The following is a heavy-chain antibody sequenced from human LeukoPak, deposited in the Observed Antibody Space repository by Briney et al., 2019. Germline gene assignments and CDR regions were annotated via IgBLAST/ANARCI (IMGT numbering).Heavy chain of an antibody. Sequence: PSETLSLTCAVDGGSFSGYYWSWIRQPPGKGLEWIGEINHSGSTNYNPSLKSRVTISVDTSKNQFSLKLSSVTAADTAVYYCARKNGIFGATVTNRRNYYFDYWGQGTLVTVSS. CDR3: ARKNGIFGATVTNRRNYYFDY. CDR1: GGSFSGYY. J-gene: IGHJ4*02. CDR2: INHSGST. V-gene: IGHV4-34*01. D-gene: IGHD4-17*01.